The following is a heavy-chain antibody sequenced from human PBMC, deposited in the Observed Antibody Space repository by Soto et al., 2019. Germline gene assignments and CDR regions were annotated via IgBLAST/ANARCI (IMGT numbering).Heavy chain of an antibody. Sequence: QVQLQESGPGLVEPSETLSLTCTVSDGSFSSYFWSWIRQPPGKGLEWIGYIYYSGSTTYNPSLESRVTISVDTSKNQFSLHLTSVTAADTAVSSCASLLRTGWKIFDHWGQGALVAVSS. J-gene: IGHJ4*02. CDR2: IYYSGST. D-gene: IGHD6-19*01. V-gene: IGHV4-59*01. CDR1: DGSFSSYF. CDR3: ASLLRTGWKIFDH.